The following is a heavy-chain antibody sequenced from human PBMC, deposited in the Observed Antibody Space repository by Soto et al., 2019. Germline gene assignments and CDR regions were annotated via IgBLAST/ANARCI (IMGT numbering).Heavy chain of an antibody. J-gene: IGHJ6*02. CDR3: AKLSRSWYGDYYYGMDV. V-gene: IGHV3-23*01. D-gene: IGHD6-13*01. CDR1: GFTFSSYA. Sequence: GGSLRLSCAASGFTFSSYAMSWVRQAPGKGLEWVSAISGSGGSTYYADSVKGRFTISRGNSKNTLYLQMNSLRAEDTAVYYCAKLSRSWYGDYYYGMDVWGQGTTVTVSS. CDR2: ISGSGGST.